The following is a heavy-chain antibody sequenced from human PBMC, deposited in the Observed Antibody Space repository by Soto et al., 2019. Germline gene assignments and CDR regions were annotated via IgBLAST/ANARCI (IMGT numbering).Heavy chain of an antibody. CDR1: GFIFTNAF. Sequence: EVQLVESGGGLVKPGGSLRLSCAASGFIFTNAFMSWVRQTPGKGLEWVARIKSKNTGGTIDYAAPVKGRFTISRDDYENTVSLQMTTLKAEDTALYYCTTGDYWGQGILVTVSS. CDR2: IKSKNTGGTI. CDR3: TTGDY. J-gene: IGHJ4*02. V-gene: IGHV3-15*01.